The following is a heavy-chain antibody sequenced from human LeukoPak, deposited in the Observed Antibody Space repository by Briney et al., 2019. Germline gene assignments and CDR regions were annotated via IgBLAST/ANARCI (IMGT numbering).Heavy chain of an antibody. Sequence: PSETLSLTCAVYGGSFSSYYWGWIRQPPGKGLEWIGSIYYSGSTYYNPSLKSRVTISVDTSKNQFSLKLSSVTAADTAVYYCARRPAVAGRGRFDYWGQGTLVTVSS. CDR2: IYYSGST. CDR3: ARRPAVAGRGRFDY. CDR1: GGSFSSYY. V-gene: IGHV4-39*01. J-gene: IGHJ4*02. D-gene: IGHD6-19*01.